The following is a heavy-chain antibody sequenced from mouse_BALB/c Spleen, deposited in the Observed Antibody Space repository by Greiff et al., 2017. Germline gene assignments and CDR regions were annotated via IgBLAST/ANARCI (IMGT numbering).Heavy chain of an antibody. V-gene: IGHV5-9-3*01. CDR1: GFTFSSYA. CDR2: ISSGGSYT. Sequence: EVKLMESGGGLVKPGGSLKLSCAASGFTFSSYAMSWVRQTPEKRLEWVATISSGGSYTYYPDSVKGRFTISRDNAKNTLYLQMSSLRSEDTAMYYCARDGYYEVYYFDYWGQGTTLTVSS. J-gene: IGHJ2*01. CDR3: ARDGYYEVYYFDY. D-gene: IGHD2-3*01.